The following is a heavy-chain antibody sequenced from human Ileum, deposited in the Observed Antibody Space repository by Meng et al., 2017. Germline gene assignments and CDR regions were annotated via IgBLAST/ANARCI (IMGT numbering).Heavy chain of an antibody. J-gene: IGHJ5*02. CDR1: CGSISSGSYY. Sequence: SETLSLTSTVSCGSISSGSYYWSWIRQPAGKGLEWIGRIYSSGSTNYNPYLKSRVTISVDTSKNQFSLKPSSVTAADTAVYYCAREFKITFGGVIVDFNWFDPWGQGTLVTVSS. CDR2: IYSSGST. V-gene: IGHV4-61*02. CDR3: AREFKITFGGVIVDFNWFDP. D-gene: IGHD3-16*02.